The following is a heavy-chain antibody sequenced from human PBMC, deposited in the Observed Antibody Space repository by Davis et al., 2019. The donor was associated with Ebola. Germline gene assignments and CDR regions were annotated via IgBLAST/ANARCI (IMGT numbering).Heavy chain of an antibody. CDR2: ISYDGSNK. CDR3: ARDSDDYSFDY. V-gene: IGHV3-30-3*01. Sequence: GESRKISCAASGFTFSSYAMHWVRQAPGKGLEWEAVISYDGSNKYYADSVKGRFTISRDNARNSLYLQMNSLRDEDTAVYYCARDSDDYSFDYWGQGTLVTVSS. D-gene: IGHD4-11*01. CDR1: GFTFSSYA. J-gene: IGHJ4*02.